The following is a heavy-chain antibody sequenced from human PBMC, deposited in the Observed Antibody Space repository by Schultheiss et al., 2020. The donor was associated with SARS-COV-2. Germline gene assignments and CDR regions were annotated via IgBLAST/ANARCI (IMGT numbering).Heavy chain of an antibody. CDR2: ISDSGGAT. CDR3: AKAFYITFPDY. Sequence: GGSLRLSFAASGFTFDDYGMSWVRQAPGKGLEWVSSISDSGGATYYADSVKGRFTISRDNSKNTLYLQMNSLRAEDTALYYCAKAFYITFPDYWGQGTLVTVSS. J-gene: IGHJ4*02. CDR1: GFTFDDYG. D-gene: IGHD1-14*01. V-gene: IGHV3-23*01.